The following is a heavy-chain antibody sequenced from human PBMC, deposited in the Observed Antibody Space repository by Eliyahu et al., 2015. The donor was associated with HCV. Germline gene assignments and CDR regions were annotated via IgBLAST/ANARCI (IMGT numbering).Heavy chain of an antibody. CDR1: GFPFSXYW. CDR3: ARNKFVLRYFLWDY. CDR2: IKQDGSEK. V-gene: IGHV3-7*03. Sequence: EVQLVESGXGLVQPGGSLXLSXAASGFPFSXYWMSWVRQXPGKGLEWVANIKQDGSEKYYVDSVKGRFTISRDNAKNSLYLQMNSLRAEDTAVYYCARNKFVLRYFLWDYWGQGTLVTVSS. J-gene: IGHJ4*02. D-gene: IGHD3-9*01.